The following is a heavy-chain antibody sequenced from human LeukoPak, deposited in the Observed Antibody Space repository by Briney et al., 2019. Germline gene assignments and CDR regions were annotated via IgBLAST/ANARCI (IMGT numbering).Heavy chain of an antibody. D-gene: IGHD2-2*01. Sequence: GGSLRLSGAASGFTFSNAWMSWVRQAPGKGLEWVGRIKSKTDGGTTDYAAPVKGRFTISRDDSKNTLYLQMNSLKTEDTAVYYCTTDTVVPAANALFDYWGQGTLVTVSS. V-gene: IGHV3-15*01. CDR1: GFTFSNAW. CDR2: IKSKTDGGTT. CDR3: TTDTVVPAANALFDY. J-gene: IGHJ4*02.